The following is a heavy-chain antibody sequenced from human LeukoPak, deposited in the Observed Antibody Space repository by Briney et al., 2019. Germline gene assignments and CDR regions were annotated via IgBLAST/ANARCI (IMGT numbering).Heavy chain of an antibody. D-gene: IGHD5-18*01. Sequence: PSETLSLTCTVSGGSISSYYWSWIRQPPGKGLEWMGYLYYSGSTNYNPSLKSRVTISVDTSKNQFSLKLSCVTAADTAVCYCARGIQLWFDPWGQGTLVTVSS. CDR2: LYYSGST. J-gene: IGHJ5*02. CDR3: ARGIQLWFDP. V-gene: IGHV4-59*01. CDR1: GGSISSYY.